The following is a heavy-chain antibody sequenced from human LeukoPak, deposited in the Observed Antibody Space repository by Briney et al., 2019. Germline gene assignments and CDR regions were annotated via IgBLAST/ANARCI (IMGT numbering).Heavy chain of an antibody. J-gene: IGHJ4*02. Sequence: GGSLRLSCAASGFTFSSYAMSWVRQAPGKGLEWVSAISGSGGSTYYADSVKGRFTIYRDNSKNSLYLQRDRRRAEDTAVYYCAKDLPAPRLWFWELLPTEIFDYWGQGTLVTVSS. D-gene: IGHD3-10*01. CDR1: GFTFSSYA. CDR3: AKDLPAPRLWFWELLPTEIFDY. V-gene: IGHV3-23*01. CDR2: ISGSGGST.